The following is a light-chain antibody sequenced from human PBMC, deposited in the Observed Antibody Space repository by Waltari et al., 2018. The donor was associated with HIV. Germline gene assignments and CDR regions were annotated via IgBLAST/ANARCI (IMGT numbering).Light chain of an antibody. J-gene: IGKJ2*01. Sequence: EIVMTQSPATLSVSPGERATLSCRASQSVTSNLAWYQQKPGQAPRLLIYGASTRATGIPVRFSGSGSGTEFTLIISSLQSEDFAVYYCQQYNNWPLYTFGQGTKLEIK. CDR3: QQYNNWPLYT. CDR2: GAS. CDR1: QSVTSN. V-gene: IGKV3-15*01.